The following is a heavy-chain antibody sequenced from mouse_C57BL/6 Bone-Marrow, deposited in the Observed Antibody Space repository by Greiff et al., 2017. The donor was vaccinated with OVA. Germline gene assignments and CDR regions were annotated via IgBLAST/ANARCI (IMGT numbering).Heavy chain of an antibody. CDR2: ISSGGSYT. CDR1: GFTFSSYG. CDR3: ARCYYYAMDY. V-gene: IGHV5-6*02. D-gene: IGHD3-3*01. Sequence: EVMLVESGGDLVKPGGSLKLSCAASGFTFSSYGMSWVRQTPDKRLEWVATISSGGSYTYYPDSVKGRFTISRDNAKNTLYLQMSSLKSEDTAMYYCARCYYYAMDYWGQGTSVTVSS. J-gene: IGHJ4*01.